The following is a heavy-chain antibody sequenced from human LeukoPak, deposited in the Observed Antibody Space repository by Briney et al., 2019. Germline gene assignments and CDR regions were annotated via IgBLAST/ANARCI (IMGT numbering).Heavy chain of an antibody. D-gene: IGHD5-12*01. CDR1: GFTFSSYT. V-gene: IGHV3-21*01. CDR3: ARVRRGGGYVIDY. CDR2: ISSSSSYM. J-gene: IGHJ4*02. Sequence: GGSLRLSCAASGFTFSSYTMNWVRQAPGKGLEWVSSISSSSSYMYYADSVKGRFTISRDNAKNSLYLQMNSLRAEDTAVYYCARVRRGGGYVIDYWGQGTLVTVSS.